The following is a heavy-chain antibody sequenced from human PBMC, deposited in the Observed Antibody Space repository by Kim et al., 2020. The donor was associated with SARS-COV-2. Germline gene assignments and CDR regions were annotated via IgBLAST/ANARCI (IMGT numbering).Heavy chain of an antibody. CDR1: GFTFSSYW. CDR3: ASGWFGELQGSDDAFDI. D-gene: IGHD3-10*01. V-gene: IGHV3-7*01. Sequence: GGSLRLSCAASGFTFSSYWMSWVRQAPGKGLEWVANIKQDGSEKYYVDSVKGRFTISRDNAKNSLYLQMNSLRAEDTAVYYCASGWFGELQGSDDAFDIWGQGTMVTVSS. J-gene: IGHJ3*02. CDR2: IKQDGSEK.